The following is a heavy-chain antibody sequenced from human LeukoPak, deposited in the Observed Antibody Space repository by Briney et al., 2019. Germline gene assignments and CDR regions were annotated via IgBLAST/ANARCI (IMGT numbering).Heavy chain of an antibody. V-gene: IGHV3-64*01. CDR1: GFTFSSYA. D-gene: IGHD4-23*01. Sequence: GGSLRLSCAASGFTFSSYAMPWVRQAPGKGLEYVSAISCNGGRTYYANPIKCRFTISRENSKKTLYLQMGRLRAEDMAVYYCAREGGPGLLGGYGGNSEAYYWYFDLWGRGTLVTVSS. CDR3: AREGGPGLLGGYGGNSEAYYWYFDL. CDR2: ISCNGGRT. J-gene: IGHJ2*01.